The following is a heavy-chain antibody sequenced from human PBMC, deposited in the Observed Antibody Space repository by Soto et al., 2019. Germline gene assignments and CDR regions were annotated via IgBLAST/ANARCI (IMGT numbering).Heavy chain of an antibody. V-gene: IGHV3-23*01. CDR1: GFSFSSYA. CDR3: AKDLAWLIHGGFDY. Sequence: EVQLLESGGGLVQPGGSLRLSCAASGFSFSSYAMSWVRQAPQKGMEWVSAISGSGGSTYYADSVKGRFTISRDNSKNTLYLQMNSLRAEDTAAYYCAKDLAWLIHGGFDYWGQGTLVTVSS. J-gene: IGHJ4*02. D-gene: IGHD6-19*01. CDR2: ISGSGGST.